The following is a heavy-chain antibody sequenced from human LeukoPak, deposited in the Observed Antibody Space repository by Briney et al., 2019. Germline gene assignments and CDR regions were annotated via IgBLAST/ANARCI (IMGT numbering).Heavy chain of an antibody. Sequence: TGGSMRLSCAASGFTFTHYGMNWFRQAPGKGLEWVSGIRANGETTYYADSVRGRFTISRDNSRSMVWLQMNSLTAEDTAMYYCGRDLNWGAFDIRGLGTLVTVSS. J-gene: IGHJ3*02. D-gene: IGHD7-27*01. CDR3: GRDLNWGAFDI. CDR2: IRANGETT. V-gene: IGHV3-23*01. CDR1: GFTFTHYG.